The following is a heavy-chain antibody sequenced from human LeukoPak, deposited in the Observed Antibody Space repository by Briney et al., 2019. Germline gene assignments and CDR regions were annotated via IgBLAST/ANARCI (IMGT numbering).Heavy chain of an antibody. CDR3: ARVRTTVITNWFDP. Sequence: GGSLRLSCAASGFTVSSNYMSWVRQAPGKGLEWVSVIYSGGSTYYADSVKGRFTISRDNSKNTLYLQMNSLRAEDTAVYYCARVRTTVITNWFDPWGQGTLVTVSS. CDR2: IYSGGST. V-gene: IGHV3-66*01. J-gene: IGHJ5*02. D-gene: IGHD4-11*01. CDR1: GFTVSSNY.